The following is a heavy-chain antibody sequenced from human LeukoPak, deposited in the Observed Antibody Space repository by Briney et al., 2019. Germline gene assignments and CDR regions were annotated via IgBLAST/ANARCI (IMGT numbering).Heavy chain of an antibody. J-gene: IGHJ1*01. CDR1: GYTFSDHH. D-gene: IGHD4-17*01. CDR2: VDPEDGEV. V-gene: IGHV1-69-2*01. Sequence: ASVKVSCKASGYTFSDHHIHWVQQAPGQGLEWMGRVDPEDGEVIYAGKFQGRVTMTADTSIDTAYMEVTSLRFEDTAIYYCAAGTDYGKYWGQGTLVTVSS. CDR3: AAGTDYGKY.